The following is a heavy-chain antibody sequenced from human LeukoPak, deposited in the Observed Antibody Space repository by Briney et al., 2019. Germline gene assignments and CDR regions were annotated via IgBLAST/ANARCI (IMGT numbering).Heavy chain of an antibody. V-gene: IGHV3-48*01. CDR2: ISSSSSTI. CDR1: GFTFSSYS. CDR3: ARGFVDIAMVAY. J-gene: IGHJ4*02. Sequence: GGSLRLSCAASGFTFSSYSMNWVRQAPGKGLEWLSYISSSSSTIYHADSVMGRFTMSRDNAKNSLYLQMNSLRAEETAVYYCARGFVDIAMVAYWGEGTLVTVSS. D-gene: IGHD5-18*01.